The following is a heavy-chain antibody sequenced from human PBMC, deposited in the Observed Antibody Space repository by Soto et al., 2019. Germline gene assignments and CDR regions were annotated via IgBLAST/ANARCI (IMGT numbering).Heavy chain of an antibody. Sequence: SETLSLTCTVSGGSISIGDYYLRWIRQPPGKGLEWIGYMYYSGSTYYNPSLKSRVTISVDTSKNQFSLKLSSVTAADTAVYYCVRNIVVVPAARNTYFIGYYDYGMDVWGQGTTVTVSS. D-gene: IGHD2-2*01. V-gene: IGHV4-30-4*01. J-gene: IGHJ6*02. CDR1: GGSISIGDYY. CDR3: VRNIVVVPAARNTYFIGYYDYGMDV. CDR2: MYYSGST.